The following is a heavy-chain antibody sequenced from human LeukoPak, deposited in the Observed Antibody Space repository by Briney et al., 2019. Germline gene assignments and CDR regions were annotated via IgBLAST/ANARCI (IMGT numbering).Heavy chain of an antibody. CDR3: ARQSLGASGLDH. J-gene: IGHJ4*02. D-gene: IGHD1-26*01. V-gene: IGHV3-30*03. Sequence: QLGGSLRLSCGVSGFRFNSHHMQSVPQAPNKGLEWVAVAPHDRSSPSHAASVNGRFTISRDNSKDTLFLHMDSLRVDDTAIYYCARQSLGASGLDHWGQGVLVTVSS. CDR2: APHDRSSP. CDR1: GFRFNSHH.